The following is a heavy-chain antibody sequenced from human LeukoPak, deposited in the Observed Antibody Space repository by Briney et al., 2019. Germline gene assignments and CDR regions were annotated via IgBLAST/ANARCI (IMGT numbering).Heavy chain of an antibody. Sequence: GGSLRLSCAASGFNFDDYGMSWVRQAPGKGLEWVSDISWNGGTTNYADSVKGRFTTSRDNAKNSLSLQMNSLRAEDTALYYCTTNYFDTSGFYYWNWFDPWGQGTLVTVSS. CDR1: GFNFDDYG. D-gene: IGHD3-22*01. J-gene: IGHJ5*02. CDR2: ISWNGGTT. V-gene: IGHV3-20*04. CDR3: TTNYFDTSGFYYWNWFDP.